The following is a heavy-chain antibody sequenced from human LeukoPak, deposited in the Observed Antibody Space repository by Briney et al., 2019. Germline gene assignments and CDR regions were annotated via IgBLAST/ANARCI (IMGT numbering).Heavy chain of an antibody. D-gene: IGHD5-12*01. CDR3: ARSRRGYSGYDEESDY. V-gene: IGHV3-11*03. CDR2: ISSTSSYT. J-gene: IGHJ4*02. Sequence: GGSLRLSCAASGFTFSDYYMNWIRQAPGKGLEWLSYISSTSSYTNYADSVKGRFTISRDNAKNSLYLQMNSLRAKDTAVYYCARSRRGYSGYDEESDYWGQGTLVTVSS. CDR1: GFTFSDYY.